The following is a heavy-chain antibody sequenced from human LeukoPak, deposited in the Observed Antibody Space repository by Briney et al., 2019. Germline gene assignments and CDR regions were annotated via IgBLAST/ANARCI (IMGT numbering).Heavy chain of an antibody. CDR1: GFAFSRYA. J-gene: IGHJ5*02. D-gene: IGHD3-10*01. CDR2: ISYDGSNK. Sequence: SLRLSCAASGFAFSRYAMHWVRQAPGKGLEWVAVISYDGSNKYYADSVKGRFTISRDNSKNTLYLQMNSLRAEDTAVYYCARDRFDYYGSRRLNWFDPWGQGTLVTVSS. CDR3: ARDRFDYYGSRRLNWFDP. V-gene: IGHV3-30*04.